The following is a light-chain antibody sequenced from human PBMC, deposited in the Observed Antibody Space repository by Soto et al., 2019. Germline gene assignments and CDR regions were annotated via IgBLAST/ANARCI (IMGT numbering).Light chain of an antibody. Sequence: EIVLTQSPGTLSLSPGERATLSCRASQSVSSSYLAWYQQKPGQAPRLLIYGASSRGTVIPDRLSGSGSGTDFTLTISRLEPEDFAVYSCQQYGISPFTFGPGTKVDIK. CDR2: GAS. J-gene: IGKJ3*01. V-gene: IGKV3-20*01. CDR3: QQYGISPFT. CDR1: QSVSSSY.